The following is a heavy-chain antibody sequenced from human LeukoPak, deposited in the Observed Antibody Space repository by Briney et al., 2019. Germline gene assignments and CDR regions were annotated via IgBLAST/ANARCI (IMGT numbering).Heavy chain of an antibody. CDR2: ISGSGGST. CDR3: ASNTNYYENTGHYVFDS. CDR1: GFTFSNHA. J-gene: IGHJ4*02. D-gene: IGHD3-22*01. Sequence: PGESLRLSCAASGFTFSNHAMNWVRQAPGKGLEWVSVISGSGGSTYYADSVKGRFTISRDNSKSTLYLQMNSLRAEDTAVFYCASNTNYYENTGHYVFDSWGQGTLVTVSS. V-gene: IGHV3-23*01.